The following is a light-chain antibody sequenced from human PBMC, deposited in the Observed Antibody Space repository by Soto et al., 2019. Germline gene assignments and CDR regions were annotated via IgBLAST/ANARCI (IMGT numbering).Light chain of an antibody. CDR1: QGIRNN. V-gene: IGKV1-6*01. J-gene: IGKJ2*01. CDR3: LQDYNYPYT. CDR2: AAS. Sequence: AIQMTQSPSSLSASVGDRVAITCRASQGIRNNLGWYQQKPGKAPKLLIYAASSLQSGVPSRFSGSGSGTDFTLTISSLQPEDFATYVCLQDYNYPYTFGQGTKLEIK.